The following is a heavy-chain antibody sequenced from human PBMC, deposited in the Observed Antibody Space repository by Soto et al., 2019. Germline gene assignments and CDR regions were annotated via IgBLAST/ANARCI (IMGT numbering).Heavy chain of an antibody. J-gene: IGHJ4*02. CDR3: ARTTAVAGTPEFDY. CDR1: GFTFSSFS. Sequence: QLQLVESGGGVVQPGGSLRLSFLASGFTFSSFSLHWVRQAPGKGLEWLALISYDGSSKYNADSVKGRFTISRENSNNTLYLQLSSLRPEDTAVYYCARTTAVAGTPEFDYWGQGALVTVSS. V-gene: IGHV3-30-3*01. CDR2: ISYDGSSK. D-gene: IGHD6-19*01.